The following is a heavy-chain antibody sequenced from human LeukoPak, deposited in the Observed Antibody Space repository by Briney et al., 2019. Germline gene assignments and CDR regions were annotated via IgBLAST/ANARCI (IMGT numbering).Heavy chain of an antibody. CDR3: ARAPDDDYYGSGSYFKG. D-gene: IGHD3-10*01. Sequence: SETLSLTCTVSGGSISSGDYYWSWIRRPPGKGLEWIGYIYYSGSTYYNPSLKSRVTISVDTSKNQFSLKLSSVTAADTAVYYCARAPDDDYYGSGSYFKGWGQGTLVTVSS. CDR2: IYYSGST. J-gene: IGHJ4*02. CDR1: GGSISSGDYY. V-gene: IGHV4-30-4*01.